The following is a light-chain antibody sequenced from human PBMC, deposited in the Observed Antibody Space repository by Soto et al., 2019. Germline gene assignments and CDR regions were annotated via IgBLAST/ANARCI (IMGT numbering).Light chain of an antibody. CDR1: SSDVGGYNY. CDR3: SSYTSSSTLYYV. J-gene: IGLJ1*01. Sequence: ALTQPASVSGSPGQSITISCTGTSSDVGGYNYVSWYQQHPGKAPKLMIYDVSNRPSGVSNRFSGSKSGNTASLTISGLQAEDEADYYCSSYTSSSTLYYVFGTGTKVTVL. V-gene: IGLV2-14*01. CDR2: DVS.